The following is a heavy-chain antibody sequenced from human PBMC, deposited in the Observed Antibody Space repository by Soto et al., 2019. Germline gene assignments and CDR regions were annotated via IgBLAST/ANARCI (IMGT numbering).Heavy chain of an antibody. CDR3: AREGYYGSGSYYNYNWFDP. J-gene: IGHJ5*02. Sequence: SETLSLTCAVYGGSFSGYYWSWIRQPPGKGLEWIGEINHSGSTNYNPSLKSRVTISVDTSKNQFSLKLSSVTAAGTAVYYCAREGYYGSGSYYNYNWFDPWGQGTLVTVSS. D-gene: IGHD3-10*01. V-gene: IGHV4-34*01. CDR1: GGSFSGYY. CDR2: INHSGST.